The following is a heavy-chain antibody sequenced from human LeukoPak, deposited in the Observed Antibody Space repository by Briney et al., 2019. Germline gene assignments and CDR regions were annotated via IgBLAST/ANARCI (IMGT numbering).Heavy chain of an antibody. V-gene: IGHV3-66*01. CDR1: GFTVSSNY. CDR3: ASSTSYYYYYMDV. Sequence: GGSLRLSCAASGFTVSSNYMSWVRQAPGKGLEWVSVIYSGGSTYYADSVKGRFTISRDNSKNTLYLQMNSLRAEDTAVYYCASSTSYYYYYMDVWGKGATVTISS. J-gene: IGHJ6*03. CDR2: IYSGGST.